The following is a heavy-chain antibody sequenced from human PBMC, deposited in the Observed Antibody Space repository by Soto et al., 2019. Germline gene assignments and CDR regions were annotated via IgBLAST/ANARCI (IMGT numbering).Heavy chain of an antibody. CDR2: IIPIFGTA. V-gene: IGHV1-69*01. CDR1: GGTFSSYA. J-gene: IGHJ4*02. CDR3: ARAGIEVDGTGWWDF. Sequence: QVQLVQSGAEVKKPGSSVKVSCKASGGTFSSYAISWVRQAPGQGLEGMGGIIPIFGTANYAQKFQGSVTITADESTSRAYMALSSLRSEDTAVYYCARAGIEVDGTGWWDFWGQGTLVTVSS. D-gene: IGHD6-19*01.